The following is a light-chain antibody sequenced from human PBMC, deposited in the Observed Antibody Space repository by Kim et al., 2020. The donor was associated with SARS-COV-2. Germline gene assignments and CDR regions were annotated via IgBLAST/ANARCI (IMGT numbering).Light chain of an antibody. CDR3: QQYNTWPYT. Sequence: SVSPGGRALLSCRASQSVGSNLAWYQQTPGQAPRLLIYAASNRATGIPARFSASGSGSDFTLTISSLQSEDFAVYYCQQYNTWPYTFGQGTKLEIK. CDR1: QSVGSN. V-gene: IGKV3-15*01. J-gene: IGKJ2*01. CDR2: AAS.